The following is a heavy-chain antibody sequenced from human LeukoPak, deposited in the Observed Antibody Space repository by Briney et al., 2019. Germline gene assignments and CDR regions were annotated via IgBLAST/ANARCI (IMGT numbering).Heavy chain of an antibody. D-gene: IGHD2-21*02. V-gene: IGHV3-23*01. CDR1: GFTFSSYA. CDR3: AKDWSVVVTAILSN. Sequence: GGSLRLSCAASGFTFSSYAMSSVRQAPGKGLEWGSAIGGSGGTTYYADSVKGRFSISRDNSKNTLYLQMNSLRAEDTAVYYCAKDWSVVVTAILSNWGQGTLVTVSS. J-gene: IGHJ4*02. CDR2: IGGSGGTT.